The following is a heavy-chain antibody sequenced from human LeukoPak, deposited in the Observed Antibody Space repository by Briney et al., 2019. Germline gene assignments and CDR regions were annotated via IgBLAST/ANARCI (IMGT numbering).Heavy chain of an antibody. J-gene: IGHJ4*02. V-gene: IGHV1-2*02. CDR1: GYTFTGYY. Sequence: ASVKVSCKASGYTFTGYYMHWVRQAPGRGLEWMGWINPNSGGTNYAQKFQGRVTMTRDTSISTAYMELSRLRSDDTAVYYCARVSPSSWPPHFDYWGQGTLVTVSS. CDR3: ARVSPSSWPPHFDY. D-gene: IGHD6-13*01. CDR2: INPNSGGT.